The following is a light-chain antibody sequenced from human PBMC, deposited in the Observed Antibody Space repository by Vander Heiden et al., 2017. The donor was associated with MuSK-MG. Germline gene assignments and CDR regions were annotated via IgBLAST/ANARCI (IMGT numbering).Light chain of an antibody. Sequence: DIQMTQSPSSVSASVGGRVTITCRASQDISSWLAWYQQKPGKAPKLLIYGATSLQTGVPSRFSGTGSGTDFTLTIRSLQPEDFATYYCQQANSLPITFGQGTRLEIK. CDR2: GAT. V-gene: IGKV1-12*01. CDR3: QQANSLPIT. CDR1: QDISSW. J-gene: IGKJ5*01.